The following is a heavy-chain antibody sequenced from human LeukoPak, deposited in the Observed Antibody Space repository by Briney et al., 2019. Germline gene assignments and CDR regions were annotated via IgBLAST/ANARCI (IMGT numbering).Heavy chain of an antibody. Sequence: GRSLRLSCAASGFTFSSYGMHWVRQAPGKGLEWVAVIWYDGSNKYYADSVKGRFTISRDNSKNTLYLQMNSLRAKDTAVYYCARDCGGGSCDAFDIWGQGTMVTVSS. CDR3: ARDCGGGSCDAFDI. V-gene: IGHV3-33*01. CDR1: GFTFSSYG. CDR2: IWYDGSNK. D-gene: IGHD2-15*01. J-gene: IGHJ3*02.